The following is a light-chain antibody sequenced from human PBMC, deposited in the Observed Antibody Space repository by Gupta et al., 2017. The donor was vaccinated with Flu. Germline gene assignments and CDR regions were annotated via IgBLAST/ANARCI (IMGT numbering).Light chain of an antibody. CDR1: SRDIGGYNY. CDR2: EGS. CDR3: SAYTSTSMI. Sequence: SALTQPASVSGSPGQSITISFTGTSRDIGGYNYVSWYQQHPGNCRKLMIDEGSNRPAVGANRFSASKSGTTAARTISVLQAEDEDYYYCSAYTSTSMIFGGGTTLTVL. J-gene: IGLJ2*01. V-gene: IGLV2-14*01.